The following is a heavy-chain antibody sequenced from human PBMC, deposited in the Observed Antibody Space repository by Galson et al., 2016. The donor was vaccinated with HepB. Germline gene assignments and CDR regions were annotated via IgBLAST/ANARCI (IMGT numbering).Heavy chain of an antibody. CDR1: GYRFSGQA. D-gene: IGHD6-19*01. Sequence: SLRLSCAASGYRFSGQAMHWVRQAPGKGLEWVAVISYDGTYQLYAHSVRGRFTLSRDNFNNTLYLQMNSLRTEDTAVYYCARELSLVPGKGGHFDLWGQGTLVTVSS. J-gene: IGHJ5*02. CDR3: ARELSLVPGKGGHFDL. V-gene: IGHV3-30*04. CDR2: ISYDGTYQ.